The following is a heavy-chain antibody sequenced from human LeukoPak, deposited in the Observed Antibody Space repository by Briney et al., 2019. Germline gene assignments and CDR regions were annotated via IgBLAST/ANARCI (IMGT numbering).Heavy chain of an antibody. V-gene: IGHV3-23*01. CDR1: GFTFKTYA. J-gene: IGHJ3*01. Sequence: AGGSLRLSCAASGFTFKTYAMNWVRQVPGKGPEWVSSISGSGGSTYYADSVKGRFTISRDNSKNTLYLQMNSLRAEDTAVYYCAKGIHLNRWLVQGAFDVWGQGTMVTVSS. CDR2: ISGSGGST. CDR3: AKGIHLNRWLVQGAFDV. D-gene: IGHD6-19*01.